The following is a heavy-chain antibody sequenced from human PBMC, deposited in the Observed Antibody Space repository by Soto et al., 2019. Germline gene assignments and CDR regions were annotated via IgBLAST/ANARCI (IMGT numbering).Heavy chain of an antibody. J-gene: IGHJ6*03. D-gene: IGHD3-3*01. CDR3: ASTYYDFWSGTRYYYMDV. CDR2: VSGGGGST. CDR1: GFTFVGYA. V-gene: IGHV3-23*01. Sequence: GGSLRLSCTASGFTFVGYAMNWVRQAPGKGLEWVSAVSGGGGSTNYADSVKDRFAISRDNSKNTLYLQMSSLRADDTAVYYCASTYYDFWSGTRYYYMDVWGKGTTVTVSS.